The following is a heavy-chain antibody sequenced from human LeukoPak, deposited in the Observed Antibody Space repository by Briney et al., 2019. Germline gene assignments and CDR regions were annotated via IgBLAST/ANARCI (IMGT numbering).Heavy chain of an antibody. V-gene: IGHV1-8*01. Sequence: ASVKVSCKASGYTFTSYDINWVRQATGQGLEWMGWMNPNSGNTGYAQKFQGRVTMTRNTSISTAYMELSSLRSEDTAVYYCVSSGAFSVLEWPKGEHYYYYGMDVWGQGTTVTVSS. CDR1: GYTFTSYD. J-gene: IGHJ6*02. D-gene: IGHD3-3*01. CDR2: MNPNSGNT. CDR3: VSSGAFSVLEWPKGEHYYYYGMDV.